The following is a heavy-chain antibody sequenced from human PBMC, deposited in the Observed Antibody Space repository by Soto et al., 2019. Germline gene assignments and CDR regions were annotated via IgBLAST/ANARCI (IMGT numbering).Heavy chain of an antibody. V-gene: IGHV3-15*01. CDR2: IKSKTDGGTT. J-gene: IGHJ4*02. CDR1: GFIFSNAW. Sequence: EVHLVESGGGLVKPGGSLTLSCAASGFIFSNAWMNWVRQAPGKGLEWVGRIKSKTDGGTTDYAAPVKGRFTISRDHSKTTLYLQMNSLKSEDTAVYYCTTDRFSVAPDWGLGTLVTVSS. CDR3: TTDRFSVAPD. D-gene: IGHD3-3*01.